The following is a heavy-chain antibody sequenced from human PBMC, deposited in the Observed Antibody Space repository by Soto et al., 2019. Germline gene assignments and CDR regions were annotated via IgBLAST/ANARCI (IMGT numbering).Heavy chain of an antibody. CDR3: VSITILRGLIVGDS. CDR1: GFIFSDHY. J-gene: IGHJ4*02. Sequence: PGGSLRLSCAASGFIFSDHYMDWVRRAPGKGLEWVGRSRNKDKNYSTDYAASVKGRFTISRDASKNSLDLQMNSLKTEDTAVYYCVSITILRGLIVGDSWGQGTLVTVSS. D-gene: IGHD3-10*01. V-gene: IGHV3-72*01. CDR2: SRNKDKNYST.